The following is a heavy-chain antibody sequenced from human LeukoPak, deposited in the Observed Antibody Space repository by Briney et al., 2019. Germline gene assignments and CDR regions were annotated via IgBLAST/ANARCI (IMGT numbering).Heavy chain of an antibody. V-gene: IGHV3-7*05. CDR1: GFTFSSSW. CDR3: ARGSGWLDP. Sequence: PGGSLRLSCAASGFTFSSSWMSWVRQAPGKGLEWVAIIKQDGSEKYYVDSVKGRFTISRDNAKNSLYLHMNSLRVEDRAVYYCARGSGWLDPWGQGTLVTVFS. J-gene: IGHJ5*02. D-gene: IGHD1-26*01. CDR2: IKQDGSEK.